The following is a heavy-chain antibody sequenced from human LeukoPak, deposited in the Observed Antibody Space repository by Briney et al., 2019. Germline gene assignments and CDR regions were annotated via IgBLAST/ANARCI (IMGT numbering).Heavy chain of an antibody. V-gene: IGHV3-9*01. CDR1: GFTFDDYA. D-gene: IGHD5-18*01. CDR2: ISWNSGSI. CDR3: AKDMVAVDTAMVGGFDY. Sequence: GGSLRLSCAASGFTFDDYAMHWVRQAPGKGLEWVSGISWNSGSIGYADSVKGRFTISRDNAKNSLYLQMNSLRAEDTALYYCAKDMVAVDTAMVGGFDYWGQGTLATVSS. J-gene: IGHJ4*02.